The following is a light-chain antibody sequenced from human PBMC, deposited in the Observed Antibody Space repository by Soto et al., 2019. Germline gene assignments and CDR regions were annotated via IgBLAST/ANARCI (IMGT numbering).Light chain of an antibody. CDR1: SSNIGSNY. CDR2: RNN. J-gene: IGLJ1*01. CDR3: ATWDDSLSNYV. V-gene: IGLV1-47*01. Sequence: QSVLTQPPSASGTPGQRVTISCSGSSSNIGSNYVYWYQHLTGTAPTLLIYRNNKPPPGVPDRFSGSKSGTSASLSISGLRSEDEADYYYATWDDSLSNYVFGTGTKLTVL.